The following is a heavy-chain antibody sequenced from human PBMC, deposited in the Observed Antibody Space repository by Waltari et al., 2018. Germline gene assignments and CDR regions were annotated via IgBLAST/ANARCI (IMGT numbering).Heavy chain of an antibody. V-gene: IGHV3-48*03. CDR3: ARGEGGANEY. D-gene: IGHD1-26*01. CDR1: GFTFRNYS. Sequence: EVQLVESGGGLVQPGGSLSLLCSASGFTFRNYSMNWVRQAPGKGLEWVSYISSGASTIFYADSVKGRFTISRDNAKNSVYLEMNSLRADDTAIYYCARGEGGANEYWGQGTLVTVSS. CDR2: ISSGASTI. J-gene: IGHJ4*01.